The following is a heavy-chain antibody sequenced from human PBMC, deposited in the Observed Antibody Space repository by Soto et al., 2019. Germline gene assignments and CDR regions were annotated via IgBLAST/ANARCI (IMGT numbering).Heavy chain of an antibody. CDR2: IGPNPANT. D-gene: IGHD2-2*01. CDR1: GFTFSTSG. J-gene: IGHJ4*02. V-gene: IGHV3-23*01. Sequence: EVQLLESGGGLVQPGGSLRLSCAASGFTFSTSGMLWVRQPPGEGLEWVSAIGPNPANTKYTDSVKGRFTISRDNSTNAVFLQMSSLRAADTALYYCATARHCSSDACPAAEWGQGTLITVSS. CDR3: ATARHCSSDACPAAE.